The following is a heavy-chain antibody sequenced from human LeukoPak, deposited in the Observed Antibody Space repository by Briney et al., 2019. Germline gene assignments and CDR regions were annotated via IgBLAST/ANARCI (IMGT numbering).Heavy chain of an antibody. J-gene: IGHJ6*03. CDR3: ARDAQWLVPEGYYYYMDV. D-gene: IGHD6-19*01. V-gene: IGHV3-21*01. CDR1: GVTFSRYN. CDR2: ISSSSRHI. Sequence: GGSLRLSCAGSGVTFSRYNMNWFRQAPGKGPERVSSISSSSRHIFYADSLKGRFTISRDNAKNSLFLQMNSLRADDTAVYYCARDAQWLVPEGYYYYMDVWGKGTTVTVS.